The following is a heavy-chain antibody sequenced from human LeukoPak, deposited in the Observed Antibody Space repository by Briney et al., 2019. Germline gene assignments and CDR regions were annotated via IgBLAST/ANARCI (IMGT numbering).Heavy chain of an antibody. CDR3: ARGGRPASKRSAFDT. CDR2: INHSGST. J-gene: IGHJ3*02. D-gene: IGHD1-14*01. CDR1: GGSFSGYY. V-gene: IGHV4-34*01. Sequence: PSETLSLTCAVYGGSFSGYYWSWIRQPPGKGLEWIGEINHSGSTNYNPSLKSRVTISVDTSKNQFSLKLSSVTAADTAVYYCARGGRPASKRSAFDTWGQGTMVTVSS.